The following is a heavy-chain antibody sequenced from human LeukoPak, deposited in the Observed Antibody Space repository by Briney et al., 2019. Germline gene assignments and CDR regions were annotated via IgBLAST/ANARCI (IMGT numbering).Heavy chain of an antibody. CDR1: GGSISSYY. J-gene: IGHJ4*02. Sequence: SETLSLTCTVSGGSISSYYWSWIRQPPGKGLEWIGYIYYSGSTNYNPSLKSRVTISVDTSKNQFSLKLSSVTAADTAVYYCARAVWSYFDYWGQGTLVTVSS. CDR2: IYYSGST. D-gene: IGHD2-21*01. V-gene: IGHV4-59*01. CDR3: ARAVWSYFDY.